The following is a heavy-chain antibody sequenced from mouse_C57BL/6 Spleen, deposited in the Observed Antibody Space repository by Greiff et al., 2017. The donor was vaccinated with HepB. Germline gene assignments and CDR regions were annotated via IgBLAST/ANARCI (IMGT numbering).Heavy chain of an antibody. Sequence: EVQLQQSGPGLVKPSQSLSLTCSVTGYSITSGYYWNWIRQFPGNKLEWMGYISYDGSNNYNPSLKNRISITRDTSKNQFFLQLNSVTTEDTATYYCITTVERAYYYAMDYWGQGTSVTVSS. D-gene: IGHD1-1*01. CDR1: GYSITSGYY. CDR3: ITTVERAYYYAMDY. J-gene: IGHJ4*01. V-gene: IGHV3-6*01. CDR2: ISYDGSN.